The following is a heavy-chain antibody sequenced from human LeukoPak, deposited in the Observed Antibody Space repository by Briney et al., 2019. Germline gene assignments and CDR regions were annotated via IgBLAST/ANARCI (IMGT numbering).Heavy chain of an antibody. J-gene: IGHJ4*02. CDR1: GYSFSSSW. V-gene: IGHV5-51*01. D-gene: IGHD3-22*01. Sequence: GESLKISCKGSGYSFSSSWIGWVRPMPGKGLEWMGIIYPGDSDTIYSPSFQGQVTISADKSISTAYLQWSSLKASDTAMYYCARPYYYDSSGFLYHFDYWGQGTLVTVSS. CDR3: ARPYYYDSSGFLYHFDY. CDR2: IYPGDSDT.